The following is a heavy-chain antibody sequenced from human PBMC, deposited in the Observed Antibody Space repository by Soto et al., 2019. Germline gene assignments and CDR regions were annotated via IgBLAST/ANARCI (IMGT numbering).Heavy chain of an antibody. CDR1: GFTFSSYA. CDR3: AKDSPSYDSSGYYPY. J-gene: IGHJ4*02. CDR2: ISGSGGST. Sequence: GGSLRLSCAASGFTFSSYAMSWVRQAPGKGLEWVSAISGSGGSTYYADSVKGRFTISRDNSKNTLYLQMNSLRAEDTAVYYWAKDSPSYDSSGYYPYWGQGTLVTVSS. V-gene: IGHV3-23*01. D-gene: IGHD3-22*01.